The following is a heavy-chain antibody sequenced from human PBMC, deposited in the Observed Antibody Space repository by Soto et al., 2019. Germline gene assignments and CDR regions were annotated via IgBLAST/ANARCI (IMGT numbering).Heavy chain of an antibody. CDR2: IDPSDSYT. V-gene: IGHV5-10-1*01. CDR3: ARRAYHDFWSGYYHYGMDV. D-gene: IGHD3-3*01. CDR1: GYIFTSYW. Sequence: GESLKISCTGSGYIFTSYWISWVRQMPGKGLEWMWRIDPSDSYTNYSPSFQGHVTISADKSISTAYLQWSSLKASDTAMYYCARRAYHDFWSGYYHYGMDVWGQGTTVTV. J-gene: IGHJ6*02.